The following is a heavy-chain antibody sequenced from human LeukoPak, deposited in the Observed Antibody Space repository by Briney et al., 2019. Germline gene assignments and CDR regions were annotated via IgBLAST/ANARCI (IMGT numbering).Heavy chain of an antibody. Sequence: GGSLRLSCAASGFTFSSYAMSWVRQAPGRGLEWVSAISGTGGSTYYADSVKGRFTISRDNSKNTLYLQMNSLRAEDTAVYYCARATMLGGYFDYWGQGTLVTVSS. CDR2: ISGTGGST. V-gene: IGHV3-23*01. D-gene: IGHD3-10*02. J-gene: IGHJ4*02. CDR1: GFTFSSYA. CDR3: ARATMLGGYFDY.